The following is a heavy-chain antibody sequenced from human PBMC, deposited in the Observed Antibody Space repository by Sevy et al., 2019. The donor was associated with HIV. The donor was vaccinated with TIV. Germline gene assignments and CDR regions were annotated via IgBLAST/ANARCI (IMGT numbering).Heavy chain of an antibody. CDR3: ATTREYYEDNSGYLDY. J-gene: IGHJ4*02. D-gene: IGHD3-16*01. V-gene: IGHV1-24*01. Sequence: ASVKVSCKVSGKNLNDLPMHWVRQAPGKGLEWMGRFDPEDGERIYAQKFQGRVTMTEDTSRDIAYMELNSLRSEDTAMYYCATTREYYEDNSGYLDYWGQGILVTVSS. CDR2: FDPEDGER. CDR1: GKNLNDLP.